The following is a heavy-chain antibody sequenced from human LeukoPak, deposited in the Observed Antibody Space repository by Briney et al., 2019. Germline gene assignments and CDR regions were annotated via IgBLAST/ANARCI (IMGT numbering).Heavy chain of an antibody. Sequence: GGSLRLSCAASGFTFSSYAMSWVRQAPGKGLEWVSAISGSGGSTYYADSVKGRLTISRDNSKNTLYLQMNSLRAEDTAVYYCAKNSAYSYGYYFDYWGQGTLVTVSS. CDR2: ISGSGGST. J-gene: IGHJ4*02. CDR3: AKNSAYSYGYYFDY. D-gene: IGHD5-18*01. V-gene: IGHV3-23*01. CDR1: GFTFSSYA.